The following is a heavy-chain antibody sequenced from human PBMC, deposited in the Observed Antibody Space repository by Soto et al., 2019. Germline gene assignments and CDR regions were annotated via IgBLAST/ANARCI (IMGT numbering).Heavy chain of an antibody. CDR3: ARGGRPYDILTGVYYYYYGMDV. CDR2: IIPIFGTA. V-gene: IGHV1-69*13. D-gene: IGHD3-9*01. J-gene: IGHJ6*02. CDR1: GGTFSSYA. Sequence: SVKVSCKASGGTFSSYAISWVRQAPGQGLEWMGGIIPIFGTANYAQKFQGRVTITADESTSTAYMELSSLRSEDTAVYYCARGGRPYDILTGVYYYYYGMDVWGQGTTVTVSS.